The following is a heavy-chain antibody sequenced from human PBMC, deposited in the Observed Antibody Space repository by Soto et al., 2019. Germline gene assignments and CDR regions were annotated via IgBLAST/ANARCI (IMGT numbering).Heavy chain of an antibody. J-gene: IGHJ4*02. V-gene: IGHV3-48*03. CDR1: VFTSGIYE. Sequence: PGGALLLSCEAYVFTSGIYEMNWVRQAPGKGLEWVSHTSGSGSTIYYADFLKGRFTIYIDNAKNSLYLQMNSLRAEDTAVYYCVRGSRDYSDRSGFEYWGQGTLVTGSS. CDR3: VRGSRDYSDRSGFEY. D-gene: IGHD3-22*01. CDR2: TSGSGSTI.